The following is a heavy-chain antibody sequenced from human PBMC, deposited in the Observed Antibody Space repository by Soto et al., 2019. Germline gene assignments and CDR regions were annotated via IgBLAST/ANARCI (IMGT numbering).Heavy chain of an antibody. CDR2: INGDGSTT. V-gene: IGHV3-74*01. CDR3: ARGSGPRGRPY. CDR1: GFIFNNYW. D-gene: IGHD6-25*01. J-gene: IGHJ4*02. Sequence: PGGSLRLSCAASGFIFNNYWMHWVRQAPGKGLVWVARINGDGSTTTYVDSVKGRFTISRDNAKNTVYLQMNSLRVEDTAVYYCARGSGPRGRPYWGQGRLVTVSS.